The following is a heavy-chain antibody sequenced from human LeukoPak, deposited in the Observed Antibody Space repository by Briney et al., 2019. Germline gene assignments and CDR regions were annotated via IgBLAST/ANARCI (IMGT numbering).Heavy chain of an antibody. J-gene: IGHJ3*02. D-gene: IGHD1-26*01. V-gene: IGHV4-61*02. CDR1: GGSISSGSYY. CDR3: ARGASGTLYDAFDI. CDR2: IYTSGNT. Sequence: SQTLSLTCTVSGGSISSGSYYWSWIRQPAGKGLEWIGRIYTSGNTNYNPSLKSRVTISVDTSKNQFSLKLSSVTAADTAVYYCARGASGTLYDAFDIWGRGTMVTVSS.